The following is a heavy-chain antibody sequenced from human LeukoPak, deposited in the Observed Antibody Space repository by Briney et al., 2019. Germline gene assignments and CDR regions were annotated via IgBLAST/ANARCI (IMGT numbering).Heavy chain of an antibody. CDR1: GGSFSGYY. Sequence: PSETLSLTCAVYGGSFSGYYWSWIRQPPGKGLEWIGEINHSGSTNYNPSLKSRVTISVDTSKNQFSLKLSSVTAADTAVYYCARHVRIAAAEGRDDYWGQGTLVTVSS. CDR2: INHSGST. CDR3: ARHVRIAAAEGRDDY. V-gene: IGHV4-34*01. J-gene: IGHJ4*02. D-gene: IGHD6-13*01.